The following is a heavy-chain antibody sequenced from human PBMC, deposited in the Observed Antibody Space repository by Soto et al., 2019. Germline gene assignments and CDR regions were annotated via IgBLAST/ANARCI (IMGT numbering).Heavy chain of an antibody. CDR1: GGSFSGYY. D-gene: IGHD6-13*01. CDR3: ARVGYSSSWYRRGAFDI. Sequence: QVQLQQWGAGLLKPSETLSLTCAVYGGSFSGYYWSWIRQPPRKGLEWIGEINHSGSTNYNPSLNSRVTISVDTSKHQFSLKLPSVTAADTAVYYCARVGYSSSWYRRGAFDIWGQGTMVTVSS. J-gene: IGHJ3*02. V-gene: IGHV4-34*01. CDR2: INHSGST.